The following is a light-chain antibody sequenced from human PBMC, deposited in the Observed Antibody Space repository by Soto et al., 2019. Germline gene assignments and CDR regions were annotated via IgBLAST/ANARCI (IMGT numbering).Light chain of an antibody. V-gene: IGKV1-6*01. CDR2: AAS. J-gene: IGKJ2*01. CDR1: QGIRND. CDR3: LQDYNYPRT. Sequence: AIPMTQSPSSLSASVGDRVTITCRASQGIRNDLGWYQQKPGKAPKLLIYAASTLQSGVPSRFSGSGSGTDFTHTISSLQPEDFATYYCLQDYNYPRTFGQGTKLEIK.